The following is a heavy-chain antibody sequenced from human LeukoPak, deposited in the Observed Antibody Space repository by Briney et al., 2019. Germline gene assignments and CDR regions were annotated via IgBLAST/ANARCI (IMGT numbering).Heavy chain of an antibody. Sequence: GGSLRLSCAASGFTFSRYTMMWVRQAPGKGLQWVSSSTGVGGTYYADSVKGRFTVSRDNSKNTLYLQMNSLRAEDTAIYYCARASWISTADAVCWGQGTQVTVSS. CDR3: ARASWISTADAVC. D-gene: IGHD2-2*03. CDR2: STGVGGT. J-gene: IGHJ4*02. CDR1: GFTFSRYT. V-gene: IGHV3-23*01.